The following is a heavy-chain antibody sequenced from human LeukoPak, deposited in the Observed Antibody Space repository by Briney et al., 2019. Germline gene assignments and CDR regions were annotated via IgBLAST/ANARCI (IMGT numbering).Heavy chain of an antibody. D-gene: IGHD5-18*01. CDR1: GGSFSGYY. Sequence: KTSETLSLTCAVYGGSFSGYYWSWIRQPPGKGLEWIGEINHSGSTNYNPSLKSRVTISVDTSKNQFSLKLSSVTAADTAVYYCASWDDTAIEKEPGDYWGQGTLVTVSS. J-gene: IGHJ4*02. CDR2: INHSGST. V-gene: IGHV4-34*01. CDR3: ASWDDTAIEKEPGDY.